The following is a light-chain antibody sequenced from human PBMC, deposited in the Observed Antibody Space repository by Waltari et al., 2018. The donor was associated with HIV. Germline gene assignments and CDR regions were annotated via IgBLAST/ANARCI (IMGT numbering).Light chain of an antibody. Sequence: DIQMSQSTSSLSASVGDRVTITCQASQDITNYLNWYQQKPGKAPKLLIYDASNLETGVPSRFSGSGSGTDFSFAISSLQPEDIATYYCQQYDNLPLTFGQGTRLELK. CDR3: QQYDNLPLT. CDR2: DAS. J-gene: IGKJ5*01. CDR1: QDITNY. V-gene: IGKV1-33*01.